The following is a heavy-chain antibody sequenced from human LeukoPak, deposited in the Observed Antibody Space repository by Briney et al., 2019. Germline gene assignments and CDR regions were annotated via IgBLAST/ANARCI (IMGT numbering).Heavy chain of an antibody. Sequence: SETLSLTCAVYGGSFSGYYWSWIRQPPGKGLEWIGEINHSGSTNYNPSLKSRVTISVDTSKNQFSLKLSSVTAADTAVYYCAITGYYDSSGSYYFDYWGQGTLVTASS. V-gene: IGHV4-34*01. CDR1: GGSFSGYY. CDR3: AITGYYDSSGSYYFDY. CDR2: INHSGST. D-gene: IGHD3-22*01. J-gene: IGHJ4*02.